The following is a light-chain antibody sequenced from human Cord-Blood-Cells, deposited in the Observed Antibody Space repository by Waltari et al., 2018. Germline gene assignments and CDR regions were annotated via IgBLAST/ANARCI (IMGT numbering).Light chain of an antibody. CDR3: QVWDSSSDHWV. Sequence: SYVLTQPPSVSVAPGKTARITCGGNNIGSKSVHWYQQKPGQAPVLVVYDDSDRPSGIPERVTGANSGNTATLTISRVEAGDEADYYCQVWDSSSDHWVFGGGTKLTVL. CDR2: DDS. V-gene: IGLV3-21*03. CDR1: NIGSKS. J-gene: IGLJ3*02.